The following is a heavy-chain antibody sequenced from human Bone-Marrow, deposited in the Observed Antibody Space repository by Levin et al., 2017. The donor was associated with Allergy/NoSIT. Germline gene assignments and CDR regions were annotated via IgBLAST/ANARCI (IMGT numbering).Heavy chain of an antibody. CDR2: FDPEDGAT. J-gene: IGHJ4*02. Sequence: ASVKVSCKVSGYTLSELSMHWVRQAPGKGLEWMGGFDPEDGATIYAQKFQGRVTMTEDTSTDTAYFELSSLTSEDTAVYYCATLGALVAKVDYWGQGTLVTVSS. D-gene: IGHD3-10*01. CDR3: ATLGALVAKVDY. V-gene: IGHV1-24*01. CDR1: GYTLSELS.